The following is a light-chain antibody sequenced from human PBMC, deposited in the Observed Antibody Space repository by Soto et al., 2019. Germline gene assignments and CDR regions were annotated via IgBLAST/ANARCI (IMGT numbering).Light chain of an antibody. V-gene: IGKV2-28*01. CDR3: MQALQTRT. Sequence: DIVMTQSPLSLPVTPGEPASISCRSSQSLLHSNGYNYLDWYLQKPGQSPQLLIYLGSNRASGVPDRFGGSGSDTDFTLNIRRVEAEDVGVYYCMQALQTRTFGQGTKLEIK. CDR2: LGS. J-gene: IGKJ2*01. CDR1: QSLLHSNGYNY.